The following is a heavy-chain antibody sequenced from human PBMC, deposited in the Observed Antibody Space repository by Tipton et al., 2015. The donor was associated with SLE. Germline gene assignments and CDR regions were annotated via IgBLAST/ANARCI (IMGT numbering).Heavy chain of an antibody. D-gene: IGHD1-26*01. CDR1: GFTFSSYS. J-gene: IGHJ6*02. CDR2: ISSSSSYI. V-gene: IGHV3-21*03. CDR3: TRESDGTAYYGMDV. Sequence: SLRLSCAASGFTFSSYSMNWVRQAPGKGLEWVSSISSSSSYIYYADSVKGRFTISRDNAKNSLYLQMNSLRAEDTAVYYCTRESDGTAYYGMDVWGQGTTVTVSS.